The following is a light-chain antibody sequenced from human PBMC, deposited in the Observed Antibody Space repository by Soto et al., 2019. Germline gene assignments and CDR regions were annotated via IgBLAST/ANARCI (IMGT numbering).Light chain of an antibody. V-gene: IGKV1-6*01. CDR3: LQDYNYPLT. Sequence: AIHMTQSPSSLSASVGDRVTITCRASQVIRNDLGWYQQKPGKVPKLLFSAAVNLQSGVPSRFSGSGSGTDFPLTINSLPPEDFATYFCLQDYNYPLTFGGGTKVEIK. CDR1: QVIRND. J-gene: IGKJ4*01. CDR2: AAV.